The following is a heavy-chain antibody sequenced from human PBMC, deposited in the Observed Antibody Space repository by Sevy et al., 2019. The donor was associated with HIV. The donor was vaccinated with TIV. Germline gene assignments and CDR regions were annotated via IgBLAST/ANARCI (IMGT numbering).Heavy chain of an antibody. CDR2: IKGDGSDK. J-gene: IGHJ4*02. CDR1: GFTFSANW. D-gene: IGHD3-16*01. CDR3: AHETFGRFES. Sequence: GGSLRLSCAASGFTFSANWMNWVRQAPGKGLEGVANIKGDGSDKHYVDSVEGRFTISRDNAKNLLYLQMNSLRVEDTAVYYCAHETFGRFESWGQGTLVIVSS. V-gene: IGHV3-7*01.